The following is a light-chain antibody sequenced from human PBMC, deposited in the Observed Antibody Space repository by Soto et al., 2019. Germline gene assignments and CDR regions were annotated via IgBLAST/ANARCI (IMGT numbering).Light chain of an antibody. CDR1: QSISSW. CDR3: QQYSTYPLT. V-gene: IGKV1-5*01. CDR2: DAS. Sequence: DIQMTQSPSTLSASVGDRVTITCRASQSISSWLAWYQQKPGKAPKVLIYDASSLESGVPPRFSGSGSGAEFTLTISSLQPDYFATYHCQQYSTYPLTFGGGTKVEI. J-gene: IGKJ4*01.